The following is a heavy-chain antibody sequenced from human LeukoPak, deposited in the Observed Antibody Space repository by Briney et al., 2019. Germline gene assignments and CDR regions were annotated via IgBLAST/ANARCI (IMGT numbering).Heavy chain of an antibody. Sequence: SETLSLTCAVYGVSFSCYYWGWIRQPPGKGLEWIGEINHSGSTNYNPSLKSRATISVDTSKNQFSLKLSSVTAADTAVYYCASAGYSSVRFDPWGQGTLVTVSS. CDR1: GVSFSCYY. D-gene: IGHD6-25*01. V-gene: IGHV4-34*01. CDR3: ASAGYSSVRFDP. CDR2: INHSGST. J-gene: IGHJ5*02.